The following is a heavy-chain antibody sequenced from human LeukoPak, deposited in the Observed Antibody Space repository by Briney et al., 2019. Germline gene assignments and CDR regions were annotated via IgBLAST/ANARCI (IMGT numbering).Heavy chain of an antibody. Sequence: ASVTVSCKASGGTFSSYAISWVRQAPGQGLEWMGGIIPIFGTANYAQKFQGRVTITADESTSTAYMELSSLRSEDTAVYYCAREGSYYYFDYWGQGTLVTVSS. V-gene: IGHV1-69*13. CDR2: IIPIFGTA. D-gene: IGHD1-26*01. CDR3: AREGSYYYFDY. J-gene: IGHJ4*02. CDR1: GGTFSSYA.